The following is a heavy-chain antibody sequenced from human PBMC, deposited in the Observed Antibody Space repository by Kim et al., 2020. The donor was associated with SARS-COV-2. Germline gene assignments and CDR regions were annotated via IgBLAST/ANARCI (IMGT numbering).Heavy chain of an antibody. CDR2: IKQDESEK. CDR1: GFIFSNYF. D-gene: IGHD6-13*01. V-gene: IGHV3-7*03. CDR3: ARGWSGDFYGMDV. J-gene: IGHJ6*02. Sequence: GGSLRLSCAASGFIFSNYFMSWVRQAPGKGLEWVANIKQDESEKYYVGSVRGRFTFSRDNAKNSLYLQMDSLRPEDTAVYYCARGWSGDFYGMDVWGRGTTVTVSS.